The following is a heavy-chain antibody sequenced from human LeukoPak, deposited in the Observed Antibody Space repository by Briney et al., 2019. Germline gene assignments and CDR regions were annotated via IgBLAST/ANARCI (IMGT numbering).Heavy chain of an antibody. D-gene: IGHD2-21*01. Sequence: SSETLSLTCTVSGDSISSYSYYWAWIRQPPGKGLEWIGSILFRGATYYNPSLKPRIIMSVDTSRNHFSLKLTSVTAADTAVYFCARESGDTRTVNSFDFWGRGTLITVSS. V-gene: IGHV4-39*07. CDR3: ARESGDTRTVNSFDF. CDR1: GDSISSYSYY. J-gene: IGHJ4*01. CDR2: ILFRGAT.